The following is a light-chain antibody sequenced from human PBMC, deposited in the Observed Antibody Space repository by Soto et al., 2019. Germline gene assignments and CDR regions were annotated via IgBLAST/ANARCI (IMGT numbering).Light chain of an antibody. J-gene: IGLJ1*01. CDR3: SSYTSTNSLYV. Sequence: QSALTQPASVSGSPGQSVTISCTGTSGDFFGYSYVSWYQQHPGKAPKVIIYEVSNRPSGVSNRFSASKSDNTASLTISGLQAEDEADYFCSSYTSTNSLYVFGTGTKVTVL. CDR2: EVS. V-gene: IGLV2-14*01. CDR1: SGDFFGYSY.